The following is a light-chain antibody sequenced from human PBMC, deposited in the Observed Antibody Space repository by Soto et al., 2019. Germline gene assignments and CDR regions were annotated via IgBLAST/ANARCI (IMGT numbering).Light chain of an antibody. CDR1: SSDVGGFNY. CDR3: CSYAGGYTHYV. V-gene: IGLV2-11*01. Sequence: QSALTQPPSVSGSLGQSVTISCTGTSSDVGGFNYVSWYQHHPGKAPKLMIYDVSKRPSGVPDRFSGSKSGNTASLTISGLQAEDEADYYCCSYAGGYTHYVFATGTKLTVL. CDR2: DVS. J-gene: IGLJ1*01.